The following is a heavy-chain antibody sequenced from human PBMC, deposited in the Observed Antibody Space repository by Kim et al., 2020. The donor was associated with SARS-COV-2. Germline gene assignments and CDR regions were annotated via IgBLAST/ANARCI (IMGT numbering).Heavy chain of an antibody. J-gene: IGHJ5*02. CDR2: ISYDGSNK. V-gene: IGHV3-30*04. CDR3: ARERSLYYDFWSGYYRGWFDP. CDR1: GFTFSSYA. D-gene: IGHD3-3*01. Sequence: GGSLRLSCAASGFTFSSYAMHWVRQAPGKGLEWVAVISYDGSNKYYVDSVKGRFTISRDNSKNTLYLQMNSLRAEDTAVYYCARERSLYYDFWSGYYRGWFDPWGQGTLVTVSS.